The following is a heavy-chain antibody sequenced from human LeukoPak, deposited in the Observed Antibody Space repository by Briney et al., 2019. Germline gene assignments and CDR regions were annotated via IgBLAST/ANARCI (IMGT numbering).Heavy chain of an antibody. J-gene: IGHJ6*02. Sequence: GGSLRLSCAASGFTFSSYAMSWVRQAPGKGLEWVSGISGSGGTTYYADSVKGRFTISRDNSKNTLYLQMSSLRAEDTAVYYCAKDLTYGYDSSGYAYYHYGMAVAGQGTTVTVSS. V-gene: IGHV3-23*01. CDR1: GFTFSSYA. CDR2: ISGSGGTT. CDR3: AKDLTYGYDSSGYAYYHYGMAV. D-gene: IGHD3-22*01.